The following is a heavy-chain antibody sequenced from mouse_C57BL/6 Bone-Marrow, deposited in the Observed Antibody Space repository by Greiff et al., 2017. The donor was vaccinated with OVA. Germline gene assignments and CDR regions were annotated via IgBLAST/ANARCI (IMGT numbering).Heavy chain of an antibody. CDR2: LSYSCST. CDR1: GYSITSDY. Sequence: EVKLVESGPGLAKPSQTLSLTCSVTGYSITSDYWHWIRKFPGNNLEYIGYLSYSCSTSYNPSLKSRISITRDTSKNQYYLKLNSVTTEDTATYYCARDYGSYFDYWGQGTTLTVSA. CDR3: ARDYGSYFDY. V-gene: IGHV3-8*01. J-gene: IGHJ2*01. D-gene: IGHD1-1*01.